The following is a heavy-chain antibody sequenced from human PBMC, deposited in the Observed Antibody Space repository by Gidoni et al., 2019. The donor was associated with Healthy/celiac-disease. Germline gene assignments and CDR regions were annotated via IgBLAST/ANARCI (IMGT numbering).Heavy chain of an antibody. Sequence: QVQLVESGGGVVHPGRSLRLSCAASGFTFSSYGMHWVRQAPGKGLEWVAVIWYDGSNKYYADYVKGRFTISRDNSKNTLYLQMNSLRAEDTAVYYCARADYYGSGTADYWGQGTLVTVSS. D-gene: IGHD3-10*01. CDR1: GFTFSSYG. CDR2: IWYDGSNK. V-gene: IGHV3-33*01. J-gene: IGHJ4*02. CDR3: ARADYYGSGTADY.